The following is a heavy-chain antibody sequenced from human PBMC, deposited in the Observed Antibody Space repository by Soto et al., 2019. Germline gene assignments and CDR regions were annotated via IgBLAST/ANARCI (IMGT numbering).Heavy chain of an antibody. V-gene: IGHV4-30-4*01. D-gene: IGHD3-22*01. CDR2: IYYSGST. CDR1: GGSISSGDYY. CDR3: ASYPHYYDSSGYYYWTNWFDP. J-gene: IGHJ5*02. Sequence: SETLSLTCTVSGGSISSGDYYWSWIRQPPGKGLEWIGYIYYSGSTYYNPSLKSRVTISVDTSKNQFSLKLSSVTAADTAVYYCASYPHYYDSSGYYYWTNWFDPWGQGTLVTVSS.